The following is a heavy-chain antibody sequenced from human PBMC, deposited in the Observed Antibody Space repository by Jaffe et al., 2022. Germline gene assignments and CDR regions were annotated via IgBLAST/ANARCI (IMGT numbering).Heavy chain of an antibody. J-gene: IGHJ3*02. CDR2: ISSSGSSI. V-gene: IGHV3-48*03. CDR1: GFTFSSYE. D-gene: IGHD3-9*01. CDR3: ASGARHYNMLTGYYNSGAFDN. Sequence: EVQLVESGGGLVQPGGSLRLSCAASGFTFSSYEMNWVRQAPGKGLEWVSKISSSGSSIYYTDSVKGRFTVSRDNAKNSFYLQMNSLRAEDTAVYYCASGARHYNMLTGYYNSGAFDNWGQGTMLTVSS.